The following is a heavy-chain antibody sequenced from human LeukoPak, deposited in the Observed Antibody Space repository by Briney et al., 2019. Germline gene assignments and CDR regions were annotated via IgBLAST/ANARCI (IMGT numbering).Heavy chain of an antibody. CDR3: ARGATYCSSTSCSLRDYFDY. CDR1: GYTFTSYA. J-gene: IGHJ4*02. CDR2: INAGNGNT. D-gene: IGHD2-2*01. Sequence: ASVKVSCKASGYTFTSYAMHWVRQAPGQRLEWMGWINAGNGNTKYSQKFQGRVTITRDTSASTAYMELSSLRSEDTAVYYCARGATYCSSTSCSLRDYFDYWGQGTLVTVSS. V-gene: IGHV1-3*01.